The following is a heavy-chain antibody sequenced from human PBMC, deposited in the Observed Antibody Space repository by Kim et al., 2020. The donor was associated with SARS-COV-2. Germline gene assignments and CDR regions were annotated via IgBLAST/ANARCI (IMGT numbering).Heavy chain of an antibody. Sequence: KGRFTISRDNSKNTLYLQMNSLRAEDTAVYYCAKAPTYYDILTGYSTFDYWGQGTLVTVSS. CDR3: AKAPTYYDILTGYSTFDY. V-gene: IGHV3-23*01. D-gene: IGHD3-9*01. J-gene: IGHJ4*02.